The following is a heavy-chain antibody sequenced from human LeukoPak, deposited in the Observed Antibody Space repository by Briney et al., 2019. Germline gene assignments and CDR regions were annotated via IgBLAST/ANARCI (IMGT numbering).Heavy chain of an antibody. D-gene: IGHD3-22*01. V-gene: IGHV4-4*02. Sequence: SGTLSLTCAVSGGSISSSNWWSWVRQPPGKGLEWIGEIYHSGSTNYNPSLKSRVTISVDKSKNQFSLKLSSVTAADTAVYYCARAVSQAPYYDSSGAFFDYWGQGTLVTVSS. CDR3: ARAVSQAPYYDSSGAFFDY. J-gene: IGHJ4*02. CDR1: GGSISSSNW. CDR2: IYHSGST.